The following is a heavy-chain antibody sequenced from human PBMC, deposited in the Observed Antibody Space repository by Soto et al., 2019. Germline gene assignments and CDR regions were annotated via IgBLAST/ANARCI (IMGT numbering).Heavy chain of an antibody. V-gene: IGHV4-59*01. CDR2: IYYSGST. D-gene: IGHD3-16*01. CDR3: ARSLIIGYFDY. J-gene: IGHJ4*02. Sequence: SSETLSLTCTVSGGSISSYYWSWIRQPPGKGLEWIGYIYYSGSTNYNPSLKSRVTISVDTSKNQFSLKLSSVTAADTAVYYCARSLIIGYFDYWGQGTLVTVSS. CDR1: GGSISSYY.